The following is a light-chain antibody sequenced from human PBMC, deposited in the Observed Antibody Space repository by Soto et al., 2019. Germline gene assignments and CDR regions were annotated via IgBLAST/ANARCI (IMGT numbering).Light chain of an antibody. V-gene: IGKV3-11*01. J-gene: IGKJ1*01. CDR3: KQYNNPKT. CDR1: QSVSSY. Sequence: EIVLTQSPATLSLSPGERATLSCRASQSVSSYLAWYQQKPGQAPRLLIYDASNRATGIPARFSGSGSGTDFTLTISSLQSEDFAVYYCKQYNNPKTCGQGTKGDIK. CDR2: DAS.